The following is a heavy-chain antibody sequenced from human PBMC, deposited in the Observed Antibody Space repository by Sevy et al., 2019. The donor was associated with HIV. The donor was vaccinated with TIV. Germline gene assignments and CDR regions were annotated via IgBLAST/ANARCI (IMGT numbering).Heavy chain of an antibody. Sequence: GGSLRLSCAASGFTFSSYGMHWVRQAPGKGLEWMAFIRYDGSNKYYADSVKGRFTISRDNSKNTLYLQMNSLRAEDTAVYYCAKFGTAADDRANWYFDLWGRGTLVTVSS. J-gene: IGHJ2*01. V-gene: IGHV3-30*02. CDR3: AKFGTAADDRANWYFDL. CDR2: IRYDGSNK. D-gene: IGHD6-13*01. CDR1: GFTFSSYG.